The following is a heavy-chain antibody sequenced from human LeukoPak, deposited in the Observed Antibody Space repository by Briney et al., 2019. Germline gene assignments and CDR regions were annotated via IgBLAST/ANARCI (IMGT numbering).Heavy chain of an antibody. CDR2: ISGSGGST. V-gene: IGHV3-23*01. CDR3: AKGKLDILTGYYPYYYYYGMDV. Sequence: GGSLRLSCAASGFTFSSYAMSWVRQAPGKGLEWVSAISGSGGSTYYADSVKGRFTISRDNSKNTLYLQMNSLRAEDTAVYYCAKGKLDILTGYYPYYYYYGMDVWGQGTTVTVSS. J-gene: IGHJ6*02. CDR1: GFTFSSYA. D-gene: IGHD3-9*01.